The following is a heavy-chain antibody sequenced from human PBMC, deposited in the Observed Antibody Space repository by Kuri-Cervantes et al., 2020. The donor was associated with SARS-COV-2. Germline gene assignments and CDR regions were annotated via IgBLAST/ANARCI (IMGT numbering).Heavy chain of an antibody. CDR1: GFTFSYYG. CDR2: IKQDGSEK. V-gene: IGHV3-7*03. D-gene: IGHD6-19*01. CDR3: AKGPGSSGFDY. Sequence: GESLKISCAASGFTFSYYGMHWVRQAPGKGLEWVANIKQDGSEKYYVDSVKGRFTISRDNAKNSLYLQMNSLRAEDTAVYYCAKGPGSSGFDYWGQGTLVTVSS. J-gene: IGHJ4*02.